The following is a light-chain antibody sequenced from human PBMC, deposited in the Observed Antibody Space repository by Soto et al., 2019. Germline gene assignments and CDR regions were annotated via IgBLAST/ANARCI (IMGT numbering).Light chain of an antibody. CDR2: GAS. CDR3: QLYGTSPVT. Sequence: EIVLTQSPGTLSLSPGERATLSCRASQSVSSNYLAWYQQKPGQAPRLLIYGASSRATGIPDRFSGSGSGTDFTLATKRLEPEHFAVFYCQLYGTSPVTFGQGTKVEIK. V-gene: IGKV3-20*01. CDR1: QSVSSNY. J-gene: IGKJ1*01.